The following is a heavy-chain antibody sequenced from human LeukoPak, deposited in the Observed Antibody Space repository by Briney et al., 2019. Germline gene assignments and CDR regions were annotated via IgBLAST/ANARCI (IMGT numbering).Heavy chain of an antibody. D-gene: IGHD1-1*01. V-gene: IGHV4-34*01. CDR3: ARRGTGTTVVLSQYYFDY. CDR1: GGSFSGYY. CDR2: INHSGST. Sequence: PSETLSLTCAVYGGSFSGYYWSWIRQPPGKGLEWIGEINHSGSTNYNPSLKSRVTISVDTSKNQFSLKLSSVTAADTAVYYCARRGTGTTVVLSQYYFDYWGQGTLVTVSS. J-gene: IGHJ4*02.